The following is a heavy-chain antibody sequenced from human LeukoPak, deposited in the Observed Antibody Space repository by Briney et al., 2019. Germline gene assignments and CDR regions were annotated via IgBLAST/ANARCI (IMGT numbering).Heavy chain of an antibody. D-gene: IGHD3-3*01. Sequence: GGSLRLSCAASGFTFSSYSTNWVRQAPGKGLEWVSSISSSSSYIYYADSVKGRFTISRDNAKNSLYLQTNSLRAEDTAVYCCARSYYDFWSASPTDYWGQGTLVTVSS. J-gene: IGHJ4*02. CDR2: ISSSSSYI. CDR1: GFTFSSYS. CDR3: ARSYYDFWSASPTDY. V-gene: IGHV3-21*01.